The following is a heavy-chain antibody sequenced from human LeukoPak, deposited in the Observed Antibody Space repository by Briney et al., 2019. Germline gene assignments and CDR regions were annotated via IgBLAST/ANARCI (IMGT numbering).Heavy chain of an antibody. V-gene: IGHV1-2*02. CDR2: INPNSGGT. J-gene: IGHJ5*02. D-gene: IGHD6-13*01. CDR3: ARGRLAAAVYWFDP. CDR1: GGTFSGYA. Sequence: ASVKVSCKASGGTFSGYAISWVRQAPGQGLEWMGWINPNSGGTNYAQMFQGRVTMTRDTSISTAYMELSSLRSDDTAVYYCARGRLAAAVYWFDPWGQGTLVTVSS.